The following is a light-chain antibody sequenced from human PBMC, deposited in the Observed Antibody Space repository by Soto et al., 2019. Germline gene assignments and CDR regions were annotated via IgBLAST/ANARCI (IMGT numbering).Light chain of an antibody. CDR2: DVT. Sequence: QSALTQPASVSGSPGQSITISCTGTRSDVGAYNYVYWHQQHPGKAPKLMIYDVTNRPSGVSDRFSGSKSGNTASLTISGLQAEDEADYYCSSYTSSSTYVFGAGTKLTVL. V-gene: IGLV2-14*01. CDR3: SSYTSSSTYV. CDR1: RSDVGAYNY. J-gene: IGLJ1*01.